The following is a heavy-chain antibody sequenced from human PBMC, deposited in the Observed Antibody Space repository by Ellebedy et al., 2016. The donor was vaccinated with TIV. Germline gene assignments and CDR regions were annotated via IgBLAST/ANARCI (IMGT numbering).Heavy chain of an antibody. CDR1: GFTFSSFW. J-gene: IGHJ6*02. D-gene: IGHD2-2*02. CDR3: ATDAYPYAMDV. CDR2: IKQDGSEI. Sequence: GESLKISCAASGFTFSSFWMNWVRQAPGKGLEWVANIKQDGSEIHYVDSVKGRFTISRDNAKNSLYLQMNRLRVEDTALYYCATDAYPYAMDVWGQGTTVTVSS. V-gene: IGHV3-7*03.